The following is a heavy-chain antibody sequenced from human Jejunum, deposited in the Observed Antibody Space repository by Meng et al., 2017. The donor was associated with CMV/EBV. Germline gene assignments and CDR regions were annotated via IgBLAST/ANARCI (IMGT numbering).Heavy chain of an antibody. CDR1: GVSISRTDYY. CDR3: ARLVGSTGYDILQHFDK. Sequence: QLEGAGPGLVKPSEPLSLTCKVSGVSISRTDYYWGWVRQSPGKGLEWIGTIYYSGNTYYNPSLKSRVTISLDMSKNQFSLRLSSVTAADTAMYYCARLVGSTGYDILQHFDKWGQGILVTVSS. D-gene: IGHD3-9*01. CDR2: IYYSGNT. V-gene: IGHV4-39*07. J-gene: IGHJ4*02.